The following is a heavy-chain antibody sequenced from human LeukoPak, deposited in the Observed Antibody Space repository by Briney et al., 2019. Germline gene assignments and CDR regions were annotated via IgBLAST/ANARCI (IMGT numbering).Heavy chain of an antibody. J-gene: IGHJ4*02. CDR3: VLYGLGSPH. Sequence: PGGSLRLSCAASGFSFSIYYMHWVRQAPGKGLVWVSRINSDGTATVYADSVRGGFTISRDNAKNTLYLQMNSLRAEDTAVYYCVLYGLGSPHWGQGTLVTVSS. D-gene: IGHD3-10*01. CDR2: INSDGTAT. CDR1: GFSFSIYY. V-gene: IGHV3-74*01.